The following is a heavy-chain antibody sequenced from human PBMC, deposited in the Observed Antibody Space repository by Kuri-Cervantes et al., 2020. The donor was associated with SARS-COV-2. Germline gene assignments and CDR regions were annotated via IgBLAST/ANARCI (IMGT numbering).Heavy chain of an antibody. CDR1: GYTFTSYG. D-gene: IGHD3-9*01. CDR3: ARLPFNYDILTGYYYYYGMDV. Sequence: ASVKVSCKASGYTFTSYGISWVRQAPGQGLEWMGWISAYNGNTNYARKLQGRVTMTTDTSTSTAYMELRSLRSDDTAVYYCARLPFNYDILTGYYYYYGMDVWGQGTTVTVSS. J-gene: IGHJ6*02. V-gene: IGHV1-18*04. CDR2: ISAYNGNT.